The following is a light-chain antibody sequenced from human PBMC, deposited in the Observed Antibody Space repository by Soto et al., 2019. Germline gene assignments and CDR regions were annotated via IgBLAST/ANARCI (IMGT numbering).Light chain of an antibody. CDR1: QSIATC. CDR3: HSTWA. Sequence: DIQMTQSPSSLSAFVGDSVTITCRASQSIATCLNYFQHKPGKAPKLLIYKASTLQSGVPSRFSGSGSGTEFTLTISSLQPDDFATYYCHSTWAFGQGTKV. CDR2: KAS. J-gene: IGKJ1*01. V-gene: IGKV1-5*03.